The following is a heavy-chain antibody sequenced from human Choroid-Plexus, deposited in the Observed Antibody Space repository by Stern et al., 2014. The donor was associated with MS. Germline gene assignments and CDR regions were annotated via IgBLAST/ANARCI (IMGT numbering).Heavy chain of an antibody. J-gene: IGHJ5*02. CDR3: AKDRQYLTYFFDH. D-gene: IGHD2/OR15-2a*01. V-gene: IGHV3-30*18. Sequence: VQLVESRGGVVQPGRPLRLSCVASGFTFGSCAMHWVRQAPGKGLEWVAGVSYDGSNKYYADSVKGRFTISRDNSQNTLYIQMSSLRPEDTAVYYCAKDRQYLTYFFDHWGQGSLVTVSS. CDR1: GFTFGSCA. CDR2: VSYDGSNK.